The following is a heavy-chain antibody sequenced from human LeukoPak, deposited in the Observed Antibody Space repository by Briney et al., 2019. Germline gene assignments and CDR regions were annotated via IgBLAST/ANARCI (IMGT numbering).Heavy chain of an antibody. J-gene: IGHJ5*02. V-gene: IGHV1-2*02. Sequence: ASVKVSCQPSGYTFIGYYMHWMRQAPGQGLEWMGWINANSGGTSYAQKFQGRVTMTRDTSISTVYMELTSLRSDDTAVYFCARDSTRNAFDPWGQGTLVTVSS. CDR1: GYTFIGYY. D-gene: IGHD1-1*01. CDR3: ARDSTRNAFDP. CDR2: INANSGGT.